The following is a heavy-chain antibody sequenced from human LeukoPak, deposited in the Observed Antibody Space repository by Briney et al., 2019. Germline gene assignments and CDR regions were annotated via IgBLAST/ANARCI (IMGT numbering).Heavy chain of an antibody. V-gene: IGHV1-2*02. D-gene: IGHD2-2*02. CDR3: ARAVVVPAAIPYFDY. Sequence: GASVKVSCKASGYTFTDYYLHWVRQAPGQGLEWMGWINPDSGGPNYAQKFQGRVTMTRDTSISTAYMELSRLRSDDTAVYYCARAVVVPAAIPYFDYWGQGTLVTVSS. J-gene: IGHJ4*02. CDR2: INPDSGGP. CDR1: GYTFTDYY.